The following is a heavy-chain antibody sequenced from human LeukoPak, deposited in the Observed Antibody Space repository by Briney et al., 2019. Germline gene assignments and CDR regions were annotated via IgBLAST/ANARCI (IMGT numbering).Heavy chain of an antibody. CDR1: GGSISSGGYY. CDR2: IYHSGST. D-gene: IGHD1-26*01. CDR3: ARYSGSPKFAFDI. J-gene: IGHJ3*02. Sequence: SQTLSLTCTVSGGSISSGGYYWSWIRQPPGKGLEWIGYIYHSGSTYYNPSLKSRVTISVDRSKNQFSLKLSSVTAADTAVYYCARYSGSPKFAFDIWGQGTMVTVSS. V-gene: IGHV4-30-2*01.